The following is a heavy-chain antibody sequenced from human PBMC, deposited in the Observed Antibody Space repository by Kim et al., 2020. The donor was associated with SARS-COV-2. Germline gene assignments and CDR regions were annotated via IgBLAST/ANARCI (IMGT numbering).Heavy chain of an antibody. CDR1: GGSISSYY. CDR2: IYYSGST. CDR3: ARHLSSAMVPYYYYYGMDV. Sequence: SETLSLTCTVSGGSISSYYWSWIRQPPGKGLEWIGYIYYSGSTNYNPSLKSRVTISVDTSKNQFSLKLSSVTAADTAVYYYARHLSSAMVPYYYYYGMDVWGQGTTVTVSS. J-gene: IGHJ6*02. D-gene: IGHD5-18*01. V-gene: IGHV4-59*08.